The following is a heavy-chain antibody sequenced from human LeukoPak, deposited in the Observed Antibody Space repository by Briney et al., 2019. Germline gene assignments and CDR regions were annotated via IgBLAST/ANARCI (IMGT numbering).Heavy chain of an antibody. CDR2: ISSSGSTI. D-gene: IGHD3-22*01. V-gene: IGHV3-11*01. Sequence: PGGSLRLSCAASGFTFSDYYMSWIRQAPGKELEWVSYISSSGSTIYYADSVKGRFTISRDNAKNSLYLQMNSLRAEDTAVYYCASGGYYYDSSGYYEAYYFDYWGQGTLVTVSS. CDR3: ASGGYYYDSSGYYEAYYFDY. CDR1: GFTFSDYY. J-gene: IGHJ4*02.